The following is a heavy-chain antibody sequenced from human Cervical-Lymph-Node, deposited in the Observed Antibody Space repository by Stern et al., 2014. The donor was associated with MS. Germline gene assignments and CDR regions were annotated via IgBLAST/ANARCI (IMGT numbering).Heavy chain of an antibody. CDR1: GHTFTYRY. D-gene: IGHD3-22*01. V-gene: IGHV1-45*02. CDR2: VPPFNGNT. Sequence: VQLVESGAEVRKTGSSVKVSCKASGHTFTYRYLHWVRQAPGQAPEWMGWVPPFNGNTNYVQKFQDRVTITRDTSMNTAYMALSSLRSEDTAMYYCASLFDSSGYFDYSWGQGTLVTVSS. J-gene: IGHJ4*02. CDR3: ASLFDSSGYFDYS.